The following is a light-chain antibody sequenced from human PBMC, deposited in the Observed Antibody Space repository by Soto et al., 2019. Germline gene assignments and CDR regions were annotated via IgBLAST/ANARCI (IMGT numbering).Light chain of an antibody. CDR3: QVWDGSNDHVV. Sequence: SYVLTQTPAVSVAPGQPASITCGGNNIGTKSVHWYQQKPGQAPILVVYDDSDRPSGIPERFSGSNSGNTATLTISRVEAGDEADYYCQVWDGSNDHVVFGGWTKVTVL. V-gene: IGLV3-21*02. J-gene: IGLJ2*01. CDR1: NIGTKS. CDR2: DDS.